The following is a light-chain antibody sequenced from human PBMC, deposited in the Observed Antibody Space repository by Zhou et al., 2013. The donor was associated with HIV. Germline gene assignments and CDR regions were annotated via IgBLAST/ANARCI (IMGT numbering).Light chain of an antibody. J-gene: IGKJ4*01. CDR2: EAS. Sequence: DIVLTQPPLSLPVAPGEAASISCKSSQSLLHSDGKTYLYWYLQKPGQSPQLLIYEASNRFSGVPDRFSGSGSATDFTLKISRVEAEDVGVYYCMQSIQYPLTFGGGTNVEIK. V-gene: IGKV2D-29*02. CDR3: MQSIQYPLT. CDR1: QSLLHSDGKTY.